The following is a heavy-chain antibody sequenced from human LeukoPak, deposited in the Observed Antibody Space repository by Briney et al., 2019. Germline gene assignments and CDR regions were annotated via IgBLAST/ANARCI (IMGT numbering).Heavy chain of an antibody. CDR2: ISAYNGNT. CDR3: ARDRLAATKVVVVAATKTEYYYYGMDV. J-gene: IGHJ6*02. Sequence: ASVKVSCKASGYTFTSYGISWVRQAPGQGLEWMGWISAYNGNTNYAQKLQGRVTMTTDTSTSTAYMELRSLRSDDTAVYYCARDRLAATKVVVVAATKTEYYYYGMDVWGQGTTVTVSS. V-gene: IGHV1-18*01. CDR1: GYTFTSYG. D-gene: IGHD2-15*01.